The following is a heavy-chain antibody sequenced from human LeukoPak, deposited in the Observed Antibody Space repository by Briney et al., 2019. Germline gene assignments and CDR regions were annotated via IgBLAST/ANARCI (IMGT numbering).Heavy chain of an antibody. CDR1: GGSFSGYY. CDR3: ARGAPWTGNFDY. J-gene: IGHJ4*02. D-gene: IGHD3/OR15-3a*01. Sequence: SETLSLTCAVYGGSFSGYYWSWIRQPPGKGLEWIGEINHSGSTNYNPSLKSRVTISVDTSKNQFSLKLSSVTAADTAVYYCARGAPWTGNFDYWGQGTLVTVSS. CDR2: INHSGST. V-gene: IGHV4-34*01.